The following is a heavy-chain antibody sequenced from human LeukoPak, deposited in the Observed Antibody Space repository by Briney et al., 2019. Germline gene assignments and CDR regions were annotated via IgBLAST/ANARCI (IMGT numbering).Heavy chain of an antibody. CDR2: IYSGGST. D-gene: IGHD3-22*01. CDR1: GFTVSSNY. CDR3: ARGTQWLDLDY. J-gene: IGHJ4*02. V-gene: IGHV3-66*01. Sequence: GGSLRLSCAASGFTVSSNYMSWVRQAPGKGLEWVSVIYSGGSTYYADSVKGRFTISRDNSKNTLYLQVNSLRAEDTAVYYCARGTQWLDLDYWGQGTLVTVSS.